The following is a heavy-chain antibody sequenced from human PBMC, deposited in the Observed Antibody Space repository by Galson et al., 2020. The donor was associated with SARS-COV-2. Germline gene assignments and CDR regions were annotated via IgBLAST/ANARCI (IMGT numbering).Heavy chain of an antibody. J-gene: IGHJ4*02. Sequence: ASETLSLTCTVSGGSISSSSYYWGWIRQPPGKGLEWIGSIYYSGSTYYNPSLKSRFTISVDTSKNQFSLKLSSVTAADTAVYYCARRGEVRYFDWLLSEGGFDYWGQGTLVTVSS. CDR2: IYYSGST. CDR3: ARRGEVRYFDWLLSEGGFDY. V-gene: IGHV4-39*01. D-gene: IGHD3-9*01. CDR1: GGSISSSSYY.